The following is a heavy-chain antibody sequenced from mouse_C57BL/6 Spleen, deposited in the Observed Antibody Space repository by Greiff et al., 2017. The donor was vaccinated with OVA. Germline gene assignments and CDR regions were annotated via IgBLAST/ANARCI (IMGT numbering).Heavy chain of an antibody. CDR1: GYSFTDYN. V-gene: IGHV1-39*01. J-gene: IGHJ1*03. CDR3: ARVYEYDDWYFDV. Sequence: VQLQQSGPELVKPGASVKISCKASGYSFTDYNMNWVKQRTGQSLEWIGVINPNYGTTSYNQKFKGKATLTVDQSSSTAYMQLNRLTSEDSAVYYCARVYEYDDWYFDVWGTGTTVTVSS. CDR2: INPNYGTT. D-gene: IGHD2-4*01.